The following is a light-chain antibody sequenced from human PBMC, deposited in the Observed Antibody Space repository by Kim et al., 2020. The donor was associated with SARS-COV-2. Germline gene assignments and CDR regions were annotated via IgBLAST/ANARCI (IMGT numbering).Light chain of an antibody. V-gene: IGLV3-25*03. CDR1: ALPRQY. CDR2: KDS. Sequence: SYELTHPPSVSVSPGQTARITCSGVALPRQYAYWYQQKPGQAPVLVLYKDSERPSGIPARFSGSSSGTTATLTIRGVQAEDEADYYCQSADSSGVVLCGG. J-gene: IGLJ2*01. CDR3: QSADSSGVV.